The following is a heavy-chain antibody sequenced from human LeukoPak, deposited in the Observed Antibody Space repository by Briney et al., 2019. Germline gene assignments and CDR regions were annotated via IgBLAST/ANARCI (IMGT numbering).Heavy chain of an antibody. Sequence: TGGSLRLSCAASGFTVSSNYMSWVRQAPGKGLEWVSAISGSGGSTYYADSVKGRFTISRDNSKNTLYLQMNSLRAEDTAVYYCAKAQMPSYDSSGYYSRHYFDYWGQGTLVTVSS. CDR3: AKAQMPSYDSSGYYSRHYFDY. V-gene: IGHV3-23*01. D-gene: IGHD3-22*01. J-gene: IGHJ4*02. CDR1: GFTVSSNY. CDR2: ISGSGGST.